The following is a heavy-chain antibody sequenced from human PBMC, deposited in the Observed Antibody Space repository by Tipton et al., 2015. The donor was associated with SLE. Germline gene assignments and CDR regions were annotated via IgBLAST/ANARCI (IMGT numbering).Heavy chain of an antibody. J-gene: IGHJ4*02. CDR3: ARGSRRIAAAGNDFDY. D-gene: IGHD6-13*01. CDR2: INHSGST. Sequence: LRLSCAVYGGSFSGYYWSWIRQPPGKGLEWIGEINHSGSTNYNPSLKSRVTISVDTSKNQFSLKLSSVTAADTAVYYCARGSRRIAAAGNDFDYWGQGTLVTVSS. V-gene: IGHV4-34*01. CDR1: GGSFSGYY.